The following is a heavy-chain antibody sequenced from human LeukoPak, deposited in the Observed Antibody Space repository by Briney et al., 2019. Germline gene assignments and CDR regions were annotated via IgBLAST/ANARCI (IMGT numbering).Heavy chain of an antibody. J-gene: IGHJ4*02. Sequence: SETLSLTCTVSGGSISSYYWSWIRQPPGKGLEWIGYIYYSGSTNYNPSLKSRVTISVDTSKNQFSLKLSSVTAEDTAVYYCARHTRHFDYWGQGTLVTVSS. CDR2: IYYSGST. CDR3: ARHTRHFDY. V-gene: IGHV4-59*08. CDR1: GGSISSYY.